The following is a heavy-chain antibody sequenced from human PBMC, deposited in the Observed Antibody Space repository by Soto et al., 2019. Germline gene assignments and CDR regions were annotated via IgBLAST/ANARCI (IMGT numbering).Heavy chain of an antibody. J-gene: IGHJ6*03. CDR3: ARVSGLGYCSGGSCHYYYMDV. CDR1: GYTFPSYG. Sequence: ASVKVSCKASGYTFPSYGISWVRQAPGQGLEWMGWISAYNGNTNYAQKLQGRVTMTTDTSTSTAYMKLRSLRSDDTAVYYCARVSGLGYCSGGSCHYYYMDVWGKGTTVTVSS. D-gene: IGHD2-15*01. CDR2: ISAYNGNT. V-gene: IGHV1-18*01.